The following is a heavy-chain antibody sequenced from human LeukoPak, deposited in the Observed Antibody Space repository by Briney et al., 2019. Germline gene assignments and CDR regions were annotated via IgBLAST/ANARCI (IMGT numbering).Heavy chain of an antibody. Sequence: SETLSLTCTVSGGSISNSFSYWAWVRQSPEKGLEWIASFLDTGSTSTYYSPSLKSRVTMSVDTSKNQLSLKVRSLTAADTAVYYCARGYYGDYTFDAFDIWGQGTMVTISS. CDR2: FLDTGSTST. J-gene: IGHJ3*02. D-gene: IGHD4-17*01. CDR3: ARGYYGDYTFDAFDI. CDR1: GGSISNSFSY. V-gene: IGHV4-39*01.